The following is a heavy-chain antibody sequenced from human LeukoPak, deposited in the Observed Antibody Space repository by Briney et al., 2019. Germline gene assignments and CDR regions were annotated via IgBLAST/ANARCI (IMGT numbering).Heavy chain of an antibody. V-gene: IGHV3-23*01. CDR3: AKDEQYYYDSSGSDY. Sequence: GGSLRLSCAASGFTFSSYAMSWVRQAPGKGLEWVSAIGGSGGSTYYADSVKGRFTISRDNSKNTLYLQMNSLRAEDTAVYYCAKDEQYYYDSSGSDYWGQGTLVTVSS. D-gene: IGHD3-22*01. CDR1: GFTFSSYA. J-gene: IGHJ4*02. CDR2: IGGSGGST.